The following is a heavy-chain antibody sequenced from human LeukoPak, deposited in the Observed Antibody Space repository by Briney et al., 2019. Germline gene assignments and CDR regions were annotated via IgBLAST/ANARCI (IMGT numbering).Heavy chain of an antibody. D-gene: IGHD5-24*01. CDR3: ARGRWLQYET. J-gene: IGHJ5*02. V-gene: IGHV4-34*01. Sequence: SETLSLTCGVYGESFSGDYWSWIRQPPGKGLEWIGEINQSGSTNYIPSLKSRVTISVDTPNNHFSLKLISVTAADTAVYYCARGRWLQYETWGQGTLVTVSS. CDR1: GESFSGDY. CDR2: INQSGST.